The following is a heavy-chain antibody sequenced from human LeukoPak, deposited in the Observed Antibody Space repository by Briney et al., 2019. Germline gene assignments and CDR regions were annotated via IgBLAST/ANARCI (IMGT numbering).Heavy chain of an antibody. Sequence: GGSLRLSCAASGFTVSSTYMSWVRQAPGKGLEWVSYISSSDSTIYYADSVKGRFTISRDNAKNSLYLQMNSLRAEDTAVYYCARDYGGSSPFDYWGQGTLVTVSS. CDR1: GFTVSSTY. CDR3: ARDYGGSSPFDY. J-gene: IGHJ4*02. D-gene: IGHD4-23*01. V-gene: IGHV3-11*04. CDR2: ISSSDSTI.